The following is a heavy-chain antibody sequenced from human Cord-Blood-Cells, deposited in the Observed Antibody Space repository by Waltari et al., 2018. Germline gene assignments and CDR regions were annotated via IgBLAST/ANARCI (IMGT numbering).Heavy chain of an antibody. CDR1: GFTFSSYE. Sequence: EVQLVESGGGLVQPGGSLRLSCAASGFTFSSYELNWVRQAPGKGLEWVSYISSSGSTIYYADSVKGRFTISRDNAKNSLYLQMNSLRAEDTAVYYCARGDSDYYGSGSYYNLDYWGQGTLVTVSS. J-gene: IGHJ4*02. D-gene: IGHD3-10*01. CDR2: ISSSGSTI. V-gene: IGHV3-48*03. CDR3: ARGDSDYYGSGSYYNLDY.